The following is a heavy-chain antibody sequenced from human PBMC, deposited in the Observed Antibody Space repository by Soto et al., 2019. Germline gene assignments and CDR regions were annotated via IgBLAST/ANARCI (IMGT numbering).Heavy chain of an antibody. CDR1: GYIFTSYC. D-gene: IGHD3-3*01. J-gene: IGHJ4*02. Sequence: GEALKISCTGSGYIFTSYCIGWVRQMPGKGLEWMGIIYPGDSDTRYSPSFQGHVTISAEKSITTAYLQWSSLKASDTAMYYCARHGYDFWSGYYNFDYWGQGTLVTVSS. CDR3: ARHGYDFWSGYYNFDY. CDR2: IYPGDSDT. V-gene: IGHV5-51*01.